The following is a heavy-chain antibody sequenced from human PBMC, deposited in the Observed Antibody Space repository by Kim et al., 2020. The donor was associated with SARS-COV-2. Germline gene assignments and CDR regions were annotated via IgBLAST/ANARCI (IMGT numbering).Heavy chain of an antibody. J-gene: IGHJ4*02. CDR3: AREFGVVLAANDH. D-gene: IGHD3-10*01. V-gene: IGHV3-21*06. CDR1: GFTFSTYT. CDR2: ISYRSNSK. Sequence: GGSLRLSCLASGFTFSTYTMNWVRQAPGKGLEWVSSISYRSNSKNYADSVKGRFTISRDNAKNSLYLQMNSLRAEDTAIYYCAREFGVVLAANDHWGQGTRVTVSS.